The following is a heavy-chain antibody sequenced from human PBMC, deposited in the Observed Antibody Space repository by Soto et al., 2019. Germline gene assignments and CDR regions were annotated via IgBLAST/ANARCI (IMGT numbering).Heavy chain of an antibody. CDR1: GDSFTTNGFS. D-gene: IGHD2-8*01. V-gene: IGHV4-39*01. Sequence: PSETLSLPCSVFGDSFTTNGFSWGWIRQPPGKGLQWIGNVYWTGSTFSHPSLTSRVFISVDTSKNEFSLRLTSVTAADTAVYYCARSHYTYGLLIDYWGPGTLVTVSS. J-gene: IGHJ4*02. CDR3: ARSHYTYGLLIDY. CDR2: VYWTGST.